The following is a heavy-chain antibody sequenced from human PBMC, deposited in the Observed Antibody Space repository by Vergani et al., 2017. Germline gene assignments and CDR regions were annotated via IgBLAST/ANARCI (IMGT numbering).Heavy chain of an antibody. J-gene: IGHJ4*02. Sequence: EVQLVESGGGLVKPGGSLRVSCAASGFTFSNAWMSWVRQAPGKGLEWVGRIKSKTDGGTTDYAAPVKGRFTIARDNSKNTLYLQMNSLRAEDTAVYYCERESIYYYGSGLFDYWGQGTLVTVAS. CDR1: GFTFSNAW. D-gene: IGHD3-10*01. CDR3: ERESIYYYGSGLFDY. CDR2: IKSKTDGGTT. V-gene: IGHV3-15*01.